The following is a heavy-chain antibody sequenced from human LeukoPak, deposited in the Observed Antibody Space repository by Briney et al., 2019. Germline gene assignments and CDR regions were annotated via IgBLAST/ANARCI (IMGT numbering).Heavy chain of an antibody. D-gene: IGHD7-27*01. J-gene: IGHJ4*02. Sequence: PGGSLRLSCVASGFTFSDHWMHWVRQAPGKGLVWVSRIRNDGGETNYADSVKGRFTISRDNSKNTLYLQMNSLRAEDTAVYYCARERRSGVAYYFDYWGQGTLVTVSS. V-gene: IGHV3-74*01. CDR3: ARERRSGVAYYFDY. CDR1: GFTFSDHW. CDR2: IRNDGGET.